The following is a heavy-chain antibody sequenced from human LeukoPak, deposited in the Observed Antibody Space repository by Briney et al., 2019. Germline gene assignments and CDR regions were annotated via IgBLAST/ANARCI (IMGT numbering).Heavy chain of an antibody. CDR1: GYTFTGYY. J-gene: IGHJ5*02. D-gene: IGHD2-2*01. V-gene: IGHV1-2*02. CDR2: INPNSGGT. CDR3: ASVRICSSTSCYSP. Sequence: ASVKVSCKASGYTFTGYYMHWVRQAPGQGLEWMGWINPNSGGTNYAQKFQGRVTMTRDTSISTAYMELSRLRSDDTAVYNCASVRICSSTSCYSPWGQGTLVTVSS.